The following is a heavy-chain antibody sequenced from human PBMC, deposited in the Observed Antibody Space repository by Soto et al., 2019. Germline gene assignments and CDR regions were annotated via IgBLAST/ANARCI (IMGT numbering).Heavy chain of an antibody. CDR3: AREPRYYDILTGDYYYGMDV. V-gene: IGHV3-21*01. J-gene: IGHJ6*02. CDR1: GFTFSSYS. Sequence: PGGSLRLSCAASGFTFSSYSMNWVRQAPGKGLEWVSSISSSSSYIYYADSVKGRFTISRDNAKNSLYLQMNSLRAEDTAVYYCAREPRYYDILTGDYYYGMDVWGQGTTVTVSS. D-gene: IGHD3-9*01. CDR2: ISSSSSYI.